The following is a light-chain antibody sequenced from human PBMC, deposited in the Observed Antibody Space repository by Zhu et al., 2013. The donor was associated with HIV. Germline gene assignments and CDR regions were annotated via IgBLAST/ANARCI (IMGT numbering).Light chain of an antibody. CDR3: QNYGSSPPYT. CDR2: GPS. J-gene: IGKJ2*01. Sequence: IVLTQSPGTLSLSPGGRATLSCRASQSVTSSYLAWYQQKPGQAPRLLIFGPSSRATGIPDRFSGSGSGTDFTLTINRLEPEDFAVYYCQNYGSSPPYTFGQGTKVEIK. CDR1: QSVTSSY. V-gene: IGKV3-20*01.